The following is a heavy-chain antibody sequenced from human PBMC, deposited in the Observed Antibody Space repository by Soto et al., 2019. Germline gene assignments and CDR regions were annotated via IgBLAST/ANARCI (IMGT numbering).Heavy chain of an antibody. CDR2: AHYTGRT. V-gene: IGHV4-61*01. D-gene: IGHD3-16*01. CDR1: GGSVNSGSYY. J-gene: IGHJ4*02. CDR3: ARGYDYVWGRAGYRPPHCLDY. Sequence: SETLSLTCSVSGGSVNSGSYYWNWIRQTPGKGLEWIGHAHYTGRTSYNPSLKSRVSISLVTSKNEFSLKLTSLTAADTAVYYCARGYDYVWGRAGYRPPHCLDYWGQGTLVTVSS.